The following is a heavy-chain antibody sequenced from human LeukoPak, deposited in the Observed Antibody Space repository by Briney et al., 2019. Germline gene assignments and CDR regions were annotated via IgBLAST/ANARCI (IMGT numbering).Heavy chain of an antibody. Sequence: ASVKVSCKASGYTFTGYYMHWVRQAPGQGLEWMGWINPNSGGTNYAQKFQGGVTMTRDTSISTAYMELSRLRSDDTAVYYCARVVAAAGTSWFDPWGQGTLVTVSS. CDR3: ARVVAAAGTSWFDP. CDR1: GYTFTGYY. CDR2: INPNSGGT. J-gene: IGHJ5*02. D-gene: IGHD6-13*01. V-gene: IGHV1-2*02.